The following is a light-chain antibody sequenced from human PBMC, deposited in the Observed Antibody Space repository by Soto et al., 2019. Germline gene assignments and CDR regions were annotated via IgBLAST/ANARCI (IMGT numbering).Light chain of an antibody. V-gene: IGKV1-13*02. CDR1: QGINNY. CDR2: DVT. J-gene: IGKJ1*01. Sequence: LLTQSQLSLSSSGGDRVTITCRSSQGINNYLTWHQQKPGTAPNLLIYDVTALKRGVPPRFSGSGSGTEFTLTISSLQPDDFATYYCQQYNSPRWTFGQGTKVDIK. CDR3: QQYNSPRWT.